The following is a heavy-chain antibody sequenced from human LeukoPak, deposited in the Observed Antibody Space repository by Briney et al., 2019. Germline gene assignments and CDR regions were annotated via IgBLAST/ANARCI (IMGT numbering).Heavy chain of an antibody. CDR1: GYTFTSYG. Sequence: ASVKVSCKASGYTFTSYGISWVRQAPGQGLEWMGWISAYNGNTNYAQKLQGRVTMTTDTSTSTAYMELRSLRSDDTAVYYCATPRTGTTDDRAFDIWGQGTMVTVSS. CDR2: ISAYNGNT. D-gene: IGHD1/OR15-1a*01. J-gene: IGHJ3*02. V-gene: IGHV1-18*01. CDR3: ATPRTGTTDDRAFDI.